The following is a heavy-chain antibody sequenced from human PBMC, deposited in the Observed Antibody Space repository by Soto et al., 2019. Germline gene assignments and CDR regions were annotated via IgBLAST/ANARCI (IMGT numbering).Heavy chain of an antibody. CDR3: ARGGVTIFGVVIKYYYGMDV. J-gene: IGHJ6*02. CDR2: MNPNSGNT. V-gene: IGHV1-8*01. D-gene: IGHD3-3*01. CDR1: GYTFTSYD. Sequence: GASVKVSCKASGYTFTSYDINWVRQATGQGLEWMGWMNPNSGNTGYAQKFQGRVTMTRNTSISTAYMELSSLRSEDTAVYYCARGGVTIFGVVIKYYYGMDVWGQGTTVTVSS.